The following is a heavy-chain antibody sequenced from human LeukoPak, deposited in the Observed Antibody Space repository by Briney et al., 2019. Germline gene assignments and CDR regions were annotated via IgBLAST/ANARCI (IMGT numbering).Heavy chain of an antibody. CDR3: ARDGPHYHILPGYLDY. CDR2: ISYDGSNK. CDR1: GFTYSSDG. V-gene: IGHV3-30*17. Sequence: GCSLGLTYAGSGFTYSSDGKEWGSRGPGKGLERVAVISYDGSNKYYADSVKGRFPISRDNSKNTLYLQMNSLRAEDTAVYYCARDGPHYHILPGYLDYWGQGTMFTVPS. J-gene: IGHJ4*02. D-gene: IGHD3-9*01.